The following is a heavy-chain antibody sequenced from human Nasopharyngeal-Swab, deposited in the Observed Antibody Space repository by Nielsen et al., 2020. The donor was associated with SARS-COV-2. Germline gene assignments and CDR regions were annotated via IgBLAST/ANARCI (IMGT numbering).Heavy chain of an antibody. J-gene: IGHJ6*02. CDR2: IRAYNGNT. V-gene: IGHV1-18*01. D-gene: IGHD2-15*01. CDR3: ARVASDCTGGSCFSPSRYFYYYEMDV. Sequence: WVRQAPGKGLEWMGWIRAYNGNTDYAPKFQGRVSMTTDTSTTTAYMELRGLRSDDTAVYYCARVASDCTGGSCFSPSRYFYYYEMDVWGQGTTVTVSS.